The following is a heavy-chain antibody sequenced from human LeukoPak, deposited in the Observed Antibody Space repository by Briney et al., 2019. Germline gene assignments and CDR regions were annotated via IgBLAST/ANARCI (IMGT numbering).Heavy chain of an antibody. J-gene: IGHJ6*02. D-gene: IGHD2-2*01. V-gene: IGHV3-73*01. CDR3: TSLGVPAATPYYYYYGMDV. Sequence: GGSLRLSCAASGFTFSGSALHWVRQASGKGLEWVGRIRGKANSYATAYAASVKGRFTISRDDSKNTAYLQMNSLKTEDTAVYYCTSLGVPAATPYYYYYGMDVWGQGTTVTVSS. CDR1: GFTFSGSA. CDR2: IRGKANSYAT.